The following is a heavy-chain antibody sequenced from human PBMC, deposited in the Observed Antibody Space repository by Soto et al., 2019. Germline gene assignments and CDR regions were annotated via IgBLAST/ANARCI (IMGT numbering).Heavy chain of an antibody. CDR3: AKLTAA. CDR1: TSTFSNYA. V-gene: IGHV3-23*01. Sequence: SLRLSCAASTSTFSNYAMTWVRQAPGKGLEWVSAISGSGSSTHYADSVKGRFFISRDNSENTLYVQMNSLRDEDTAVYYCAKLTAAWGQGTLVTVSS. CDR2: ISGSGSST. J-gene: IGHJ4*02. D-gene: IGHD6-13*01.